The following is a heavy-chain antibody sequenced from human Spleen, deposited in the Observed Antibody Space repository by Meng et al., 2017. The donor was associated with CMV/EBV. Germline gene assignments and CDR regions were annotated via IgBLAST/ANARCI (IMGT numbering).Heavy chain of an antibody. V-gene: IGHV4-39*01. CDR3: ARQGESDYGDLFDY. Sequence: SETLSLTCTVSGGSISSSSYYWGWIRQPPGKGLEWIGSIYYSGSTYYNPSLKSRVTISVDTSKNQFSLKLSSATAADTAVYYCARQGESDYGDLFDYWGQGTLVTVSS. D-gene: IGHD4-17*01. J-gene: IGHJ4*02. CDR1: GGSISSSSYY. CDR2: IYYSGST.